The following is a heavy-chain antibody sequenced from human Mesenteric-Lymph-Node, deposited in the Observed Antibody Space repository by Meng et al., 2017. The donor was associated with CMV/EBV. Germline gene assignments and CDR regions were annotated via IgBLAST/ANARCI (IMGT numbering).Heavy chain of an antibody. V-gene: IGHV4-39*01. CDR3: GRVDFDWLQFDY. J-gene: IGHJ4*02. CDR1: GGSISSSNYY. CDR2: MYYSETS. Sequence: GSLRLSCSVSGGSISSSNYYWGWIRQPPGKGLEWIGNMYYSETSYYNPPLKSRVTISVDTSKNQFSLKLSSVTAADTAVYYCGRVDFDWLQFDYWGQGTLVTVSS. D-gene: IGHD3-9*01.